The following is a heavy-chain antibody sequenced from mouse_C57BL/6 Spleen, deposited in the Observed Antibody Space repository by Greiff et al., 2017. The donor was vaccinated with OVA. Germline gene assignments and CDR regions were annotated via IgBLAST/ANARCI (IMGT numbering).Heavy chain of an antibody. CDR3: ARLGLIGYYAMDD. J-gene: IGHJ4*01. D-gene: IGHD1-1*01. V-gene: IGHV1-53*01. CDR2: INPSNGGT. Sequence: QVQLKQPGTELVKPGASVKLSCKASGYTFTSYWMHWVKQRPGQGLEWIGNINPSNGGTNYNEKFKSKATLTVDKSSSTAYMQLSSLTSEDSAVYYCARLGLIGYYAMDDWGQGTSVTVSS. CDR1: GYTFTSYW.